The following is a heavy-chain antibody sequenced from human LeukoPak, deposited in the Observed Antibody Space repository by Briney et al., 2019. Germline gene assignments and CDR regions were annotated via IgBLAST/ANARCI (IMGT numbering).Heavy chain of an antibody. J-gene: IGHJ5*02. Sequence: SETLSLTCTGSGGSISSYYWSWIRQPAGKGLEWIRRIYTSGSTNYNPSLKSRVTMSVDTSKNQFSLKLSSVTAADTAVYYCARDFKRKEWFGDRNWFDPWGQGTLVTVSS. CDR1: GGSISSYY. V-gene: IGHV4-4*07. CDR2: IYTSGST. D-gene: IGHD3-10*01. CDR3: ARDFKRKEWFGDRNWFDP.